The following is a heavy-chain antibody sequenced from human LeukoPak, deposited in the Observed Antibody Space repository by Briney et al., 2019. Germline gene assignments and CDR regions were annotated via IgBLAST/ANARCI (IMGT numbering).Heavy chain of an antibody. Sequence: PGGSLRLSCAASGVTVSSNYMNWVRQAPGKGLEWISYISGNTFYTNYADSVKGRFTISRDNAKNSLYLQMNSLRADDTAVYHCARDGAAAGPDRADFDYWGQGTLVTVSS. V-gene: IGHV3-11*05. CDR3: ARDGAAAGPDRADFDY. D-gene: IGHD6-13*01. CDR1: GVTVSSNY. J-gene: IGHJ4*02. CDR2: ISGNTFYT.